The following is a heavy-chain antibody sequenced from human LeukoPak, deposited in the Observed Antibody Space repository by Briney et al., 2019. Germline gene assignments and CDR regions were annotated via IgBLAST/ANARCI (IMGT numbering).Heavy chain of an antibody. CDR2: INHSGST. D-gene: IGHD3-22*01. CDR3: ASRAYYDTVGWYFDL. Sequence: SETLSLTCAVYGGSFSGYYWSWIRQPPGKGLEWIGEINHSGSTNYSPSLKSRVTISVDTSKNQFSLKLSSVTAADTAVYYCASRAYYDTVGWYFDLWGRGTLVTVSS. J-gene: IGHJ2*01. V-gene: IGHV4-34*01. CDR1: GGSFSGYY.